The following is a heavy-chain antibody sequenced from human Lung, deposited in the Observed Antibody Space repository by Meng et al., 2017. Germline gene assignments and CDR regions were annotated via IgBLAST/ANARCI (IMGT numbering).Heavy chain of an antibody. Sequence: QVQLVQSGAEMKKPGASGKVSCKASGYTFTGYYIHWVRQAPGQGLEWMGRINPDSGATNYAQNFQGRVTMTRDTSTTTAYLELRRLTSDDTAVYFCAVPGDFCVITHCYTLPWFDPWCQGTLVTVSS. CDR1: GYTFTGYY. CDR3: AVPGDFCVITHCYTLPWFDP. V-gene: IGHV1-2*06. J-gene: IGHJ5*02. D-gene: IGHD2-2*02. CDR2: INPDSGAT.